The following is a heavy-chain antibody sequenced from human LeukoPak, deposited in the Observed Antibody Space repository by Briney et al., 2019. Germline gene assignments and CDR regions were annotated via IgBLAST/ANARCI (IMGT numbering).Heavy chain of an antibody. J-gene: IGHJ4*02. CDR1: GGSISDYY. CDR2: IYYSGRT. Sequence: SETLSLTCTVSGGSISDYYWNWMRQPPGKGLEWIGYIYYSGRTNYNPSLKSRVSISVDTSKNQFSLKLSSVTAADTAVYYCARGWSSGWYGPTPSYFDYWGQGTLVTVSS. D-gene: IGHD6-19*01. V-gene: IGHV4-59*12. CDR3: ARGWSSGWYGPTPSYFDY.